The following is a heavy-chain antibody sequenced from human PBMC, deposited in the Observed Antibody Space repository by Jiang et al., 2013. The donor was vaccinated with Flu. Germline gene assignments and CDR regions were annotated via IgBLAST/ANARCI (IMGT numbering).Heavy chain of an antibody. V-gene: IGHV1-69*04. CDR3: ASTYSSGWGGYYYYGMDV. CDR2: ITPILGIA. Sequence: SSVKVSCKASGGTFSSYAISWVRQAPGQGLEWMGGITPILGIANYAQKFQGRVTITADKSTSTAYMELSSLRSEDTAVYYCASTYSSGWGGYYYYGMDVWGQGTTVTVSS. D-gene: IGHD6-19*01. J-gene: IGHJ6*02. CDR1: GGTFSSYA.